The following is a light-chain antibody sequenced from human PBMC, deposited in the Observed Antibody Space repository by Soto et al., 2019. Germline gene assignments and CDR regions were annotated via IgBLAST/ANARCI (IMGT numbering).Light chain of an antibody. V-gene: IGKV3-11*01. CDR2: DAS. CDR3: QQRRNWPPLT. CDR1: QSISTY. Sequence: EVVLTQSPATLSLSPGERATVSCTASQSISTYLTWYQHKPGQAPRLLIYDASRRAPGIPARFSGSGSGTDFTLTISSLEPEDFAVYYCQQRRNWPPLTFGGGTKVDIK. J-gene: IGKJ4*01.